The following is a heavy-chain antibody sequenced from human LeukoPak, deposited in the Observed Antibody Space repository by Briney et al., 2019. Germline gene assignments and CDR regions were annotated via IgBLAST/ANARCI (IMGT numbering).Heavy chain of an antibody. CDR1: GFSFSTYA. D-gene: IGHD3-10*01. Sequence: GGSLRLSCAASGFSFSTYAMNWVRQAPGRGLEWVSAISGSGRSTYYENSVKGRVTISRDNSKNTLYLQMSSLRAEDTAIYYCVKDRSGGSGTLYPIFDCWGQGSLVTVSS. CDR2: ISGSGRST. J-gene: IGHJ4*02. V-gene: IGHV3-23*01. CDR3: VKDRSGGSGTLYPIFDC.